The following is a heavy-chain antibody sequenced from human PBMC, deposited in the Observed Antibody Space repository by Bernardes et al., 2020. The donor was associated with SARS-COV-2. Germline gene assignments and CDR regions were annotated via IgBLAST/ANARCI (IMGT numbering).Heavy chain of an antibody. D-gene: IGHD2-21*01. V-gene: IGHV4-34*01. J-gene: IGHJ4*02. CDR1: GGSFNNYH. Sequence: SETLSLTCSVSGGSFNNYHWNWIRLSPGKGLEWIGQINDRGTTNYKSSLRDRVSISIYNSKRQFSLHLRSVSAADTGVYFCAGGRDETVMVVVIAWQLSYLDYWGQGTLVTVAS. CDR3: AGGRDETVMVVVIAWQLSYLDY. CDR2: INDRGTT.